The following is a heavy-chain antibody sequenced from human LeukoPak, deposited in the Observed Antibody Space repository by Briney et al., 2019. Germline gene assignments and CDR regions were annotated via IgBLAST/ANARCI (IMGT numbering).Heavy chain of an antibody. D-gene: IGHD1-26*01. CDR1: GFTFSTYD. Sequence: PGGSLRLSCAASGFTFSTYDMHWVRQTPGKGLGWVAVISSDGSTKYYADSVKGRFTISRDNSKNTLYLQMNSLRAEDTAVYYCAKDLSGNYRAYFDYWGQGTLVTVSS. CDR2: ISSDGSTK. J-gene: IGHJ4*02. CDR3: AKDLSGNYRAYFDY. V-gene: IGHV3-30*18.